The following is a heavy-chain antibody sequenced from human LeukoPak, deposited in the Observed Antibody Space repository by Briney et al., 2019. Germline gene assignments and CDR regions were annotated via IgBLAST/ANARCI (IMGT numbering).Heavy chain of an antibody. Sequence: PGGSLRLSCAASRFTFNSYSFNWVRQAPGKGLEWVSSINTVGSYIYYADSVRGRFTISRDDADNSLYLQMDSLRAADTAVDLCASLRRNSDRSGFYYDYDIWGQGTLVTVSS. CDR1: RFTFNSYS. D-gene: IGHD3-3*01. CDR2: INTVGSYI. J-gene: IGHJ4*02. CDR3: ASLRRNSDRSGFYYDYDI. V-gene: IGHV3-21*01.